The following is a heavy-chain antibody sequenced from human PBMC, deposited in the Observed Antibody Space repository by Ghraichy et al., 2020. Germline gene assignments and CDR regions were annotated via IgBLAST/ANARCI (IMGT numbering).Heavy chain of an antibody. J-gene: IGHJ3*02. CDR2: IISSGGGT. CDR1: GFTFSSYA. CDR3: AKASNAHWNEDPFDI. Sequence: LSLTCAASGFTFSSYAMSWVRQAPGKGLEWVSCIISSGGGTYYADSVKGRFTISRDNSENTLYLQINSLRAEDTAEYFCAKASNAHWNEDPFDIWGQGTMVTVSS. V-gene: IGHV3-23*01. D-gene: IGHD1-1*01.